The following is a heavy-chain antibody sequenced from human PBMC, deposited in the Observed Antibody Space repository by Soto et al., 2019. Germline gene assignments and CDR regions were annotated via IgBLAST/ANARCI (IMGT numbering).Heavy chain of an antibody. CDR2: ISAYNGNT. J-gene: IGHJ3*02. D-gene: IGHD3-9*01. V-gene: IGHV1-18*01. CDR1: CYTFTSYG. Sequence: GAPVKVSCKASCYTFTSYGISWVRQAPGQGLDWMGWISAYNGNTNYAQKLQGRVTMTTDTSTSTAYMELRSLRSDDTAVYYCARVDYDILTGSQRRGAFDIWGQGTMVTVSS. CDR3: ARVDYDILTGSQRRGAFDI.